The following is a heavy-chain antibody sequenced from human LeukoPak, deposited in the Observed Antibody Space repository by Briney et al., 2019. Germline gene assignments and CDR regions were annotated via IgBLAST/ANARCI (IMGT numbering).Heavy chain of an antibody. CDR2: IYPGDSDT. CDR1: GYTFTSYW. CDR3: ARHKAGNGWDLDY. D-gene: IGHD6-19*01. J-gene: IGHJ4*02. V-gene: IGHV5-51*01. Sequence: GESLKISCKGSGYTFTSYWIGWVRQLPGKGLESMGFIYPGDSDTRYSPSFEGQVTISADKSITTAYLQWNSLKASDTAMYYCARHKAGNGWDLDYWGQGTLVTVSS.